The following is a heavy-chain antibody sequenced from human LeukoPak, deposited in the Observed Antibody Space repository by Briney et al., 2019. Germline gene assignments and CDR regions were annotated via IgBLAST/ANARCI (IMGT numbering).Heavy chain of an antibody. CDR1: GFTFSSYA. D-gene: IGHD3-22*01. Sequence: PGGSLRLSCAASGFTFSSYAMHWVRQAPGKGLEWVALISFDGSDKYYADSVKGRCTISRDNSKNTLYLQMNSLRAEDTAVYYCAKGSSGYFHYYYMDVWGKGTTVTVSS. V-gene: IGHV3-30*04. J-gene: IGHJ6*03. CDR2: ISFDGSDK. CDR3: AKGSSGYFHYYYMDV.